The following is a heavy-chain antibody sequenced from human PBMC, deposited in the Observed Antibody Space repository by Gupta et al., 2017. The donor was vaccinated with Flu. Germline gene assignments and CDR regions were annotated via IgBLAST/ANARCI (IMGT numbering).Heavy chain of an antibody. V-gene: IGHV3-49*03. J-gene: IGHJ5*02. CDR2: IRIKSYGETT. Sequence: EVQLVESGGGLVQPGRSLRLSCTGSGFTFGDSAVSWFRQAPGKGLEWVALIRIKSYGETTEYAASVKGRFTVSRDDSRSIAYLQLSSLRTEDTAFYYCSRADSWNSPIENWFDPWGQGTLVTVSS. D-gene: IGHD1-7*01. CDR3: SRADSWNSPIENWFDP. CDR1: GFTFGDSA.